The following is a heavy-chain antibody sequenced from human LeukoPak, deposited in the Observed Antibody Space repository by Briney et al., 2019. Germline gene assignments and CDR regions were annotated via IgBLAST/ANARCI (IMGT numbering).Heavy chain of an antibody. CDR3: AYLLGSSWSSDY. J-gene: IGHJ4*02. D-gene: IGHD6-13*01. Sequence: GGSLRLSCAASGFTFSSYAMNWVRQAPGKGLEWVSYISGSSDTIYYADSVRGRFTISRDNAKNSLYLQMNNLRAEDTAIYYCAYLLGSSWSSDYWGQGTLVTVSS. CDR1: GFTFSSYA. V-gene: IGHV3-48*03. CDR2: ISGSSDTI.